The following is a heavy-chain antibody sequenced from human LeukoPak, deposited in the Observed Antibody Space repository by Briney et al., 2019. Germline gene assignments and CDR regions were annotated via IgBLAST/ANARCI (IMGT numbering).Heavy chain of an antibody. CDR3: ARKGGVAVAEGVFDY. CDR1: GFTFSSYA. V-gene: IGHV3-23*01. Sequence: GGSLRLSCAASGFTFSSYAMSWVRQAPGKGLEWVSAISGSGGSTYYADSVKGRFTISRDNSKNTLYLQMNSLRAEDTALYYCARKGGVAVAEGVFDYWGQGTLVTVSS. J-gene: IGHJ4*02. CDR2: ISGSGGST. D-gene: IGHD6-19*01.